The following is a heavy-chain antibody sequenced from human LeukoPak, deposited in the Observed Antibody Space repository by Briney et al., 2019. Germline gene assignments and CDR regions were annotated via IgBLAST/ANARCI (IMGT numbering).Heavy chain of an antibody. D-gene: IGHD6-13*01. CDR1: GGSISGYY. CDR3: ARHSSSWYYFDY. V-gene: IGHV4-4*07. Sequence: PSETLSLTCSASGGSISGYYWSWIRQPAGKGLEWIGRVYTSGSTSWSTNYNPSLKSRVTMSVDTSKNQFSLKLSSVTAADTAAYYCARHSSSWYYFDYWGQGTLVTVSS. CDR2: VYTSGSTSWST. J-gene: IGHJ4*02.